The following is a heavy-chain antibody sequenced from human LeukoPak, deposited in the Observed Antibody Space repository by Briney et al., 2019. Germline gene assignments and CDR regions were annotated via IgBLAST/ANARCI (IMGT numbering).Heavy chain of an antibody. CDR1: GFTLNGYW. Sequence: QPGGSLRLSCAAPGFTLNGYWMHWVRQAPGKGLVWVSRINSDGSTTSYADSVKGRFTISRDNAKNTLYLQMNSLRAEDTAVYYCARDPSLYGSGSPFFDYWGQGTLVTVSS. V-gene: IGHV3-74*01. CDR2: INSDGSTT. CDR3: ARDPSLYGSGSPFFDY. J-gene: IGHJ4*02. D-gene: IGHD3-10*01.